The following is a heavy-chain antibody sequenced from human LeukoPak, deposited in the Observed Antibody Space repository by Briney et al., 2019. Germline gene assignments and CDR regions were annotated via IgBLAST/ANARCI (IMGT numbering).Heavy chain of an antibody. Sequence: GASVKVSCKASVYTFTDHYIHWVRQAPGQGFEWMGWINPNTGGTDYAQKFQDRIAISTYTSISTVYMELSRLKSDDTALYYCARDLATIDGIAWYYFENWGQGTLVTVS. CDR1: VYTFTDHY. J-gene: IGHJ4*02. CDR3: ARDLATIDGIAWYYFEN. V-gene: IGHV1-2*02. D-gene: IGHD5-12*01. CDR2: INPNTGGT.